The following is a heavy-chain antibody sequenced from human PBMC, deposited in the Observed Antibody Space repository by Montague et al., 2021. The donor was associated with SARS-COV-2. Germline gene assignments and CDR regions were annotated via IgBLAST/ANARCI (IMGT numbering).Heavy chain of an antibody. Sequence: SLRLSCATSGFSFGYYAMKWVRQAPGKGLEWVSGISWNSERICYAESVKGRFTISRDNAKNSLYLQMNSLRPEDTAFYYCARGAGYSGYEGYFDYWGQGTLVTVSS. CDR2: ISWNSERI. J-gene: IGHJ4*02. V-gene: IGHV3-9*01. CDR1: GFSFGYYA. CDR3: ARGAGYSGYEGYFDY. D-gene: IGHD5-12*01.